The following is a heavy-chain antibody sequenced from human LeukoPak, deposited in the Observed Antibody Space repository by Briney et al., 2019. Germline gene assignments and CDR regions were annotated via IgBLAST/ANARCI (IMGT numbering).Heavy chain of an antibody. CDR1: GFTFSSYA. V-gene: IGHV3-23*01. D-gene: IGHD4-23*01. CDR3: ARGRPHGNDY. J-gene: IGHJ4*02. Sequence: GGSLRLSCAASGFTFSSYAMSWVRQAPGKGLEWVSGISGSGDNTYYADSVKGRFTISRDNAKNTLYLQMNSLRVEDTAVYYCARGRPHGNDYWGQGTLVTVSS. CDR2: ISGSGDNT.